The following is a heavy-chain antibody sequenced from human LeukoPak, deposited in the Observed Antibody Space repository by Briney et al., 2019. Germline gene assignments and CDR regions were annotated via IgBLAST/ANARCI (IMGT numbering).Heavy chain of an antibody. D-gene: IGHD3-10*01. CDR1: GGSISSYY. CDR2: IYYSGST. J-gene: IGHJ5*02. V-gene: IGHV4-59*01. Sequence: PSETLSLTCTVSGGSISSYYWSWIRQPPGKGLEWIGYIYYSGSTNYNPSLKSRVTISVDTSKNQFSLKLSSVTAADTAVYYCASYYGSGSYYTAWGQGTLVTVSS. CDR3: ASYYGSGSYYTA.